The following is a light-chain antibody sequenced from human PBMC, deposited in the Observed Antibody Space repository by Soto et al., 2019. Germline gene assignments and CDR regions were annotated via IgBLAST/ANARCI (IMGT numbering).Light chain of an antibody. V-gene: IGLV2-8*01. Sequence: QSVLTQPPSASGSPGQSVAISCTGTGSVFGGYNYVSWYQQYPGKAPKLMIYEVSKRPSGVPDRFSGSKSGNTASLTVSGLQAEDEADYSCTSYEGSTNYVFRTGTKVTVL. CDR1: GSVFGGYNY. CDR3: TSYEGSTNYV. CDR2: EVS. J-gene: IGLJ1*01.